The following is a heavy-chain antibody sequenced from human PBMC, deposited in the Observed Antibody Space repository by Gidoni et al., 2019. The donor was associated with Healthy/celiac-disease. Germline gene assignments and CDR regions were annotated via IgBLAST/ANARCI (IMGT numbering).Heavy chain of an antibody. J-gene: IGHJ3*02. CDR3: ARVTGSSGSDAFDI. V-gene: IGHV3-53*01. CDR1: GFTVSSNY. D-gene: IGHD3-22*01. CDR2: IYSGGST. Sequence: EVQLVESGGGLIQPGGSLRLSCAASGFTVSSNYMSWVRQAPGKGLEWVSVIYSGGSTYYADSVKGRFTISRDNSKNTLYLQMNSLRAEDTAVYYCARVTGSSGSDAFDIWGQGTMVTVSS.